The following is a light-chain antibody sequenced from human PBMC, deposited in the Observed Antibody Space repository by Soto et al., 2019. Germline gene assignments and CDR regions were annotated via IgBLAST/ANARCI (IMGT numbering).Light chain of an antibody. V-gene: IGLV3-21*02. Sequence: SYELTQPPSVSVAPGQTARITCGGNRIGSKSVQWYEQKAGQAPVLVDYDDSDRPSGIPGRFSSSKSGNTATLTISDVGAGDDADYYCQVWDSSRDHYVFGPGTKLTVL. CDR3: QVWDSSRDHYV. J-gene: IGLJ1*01. CDR1: RIGSKS. CDR2: DDS.